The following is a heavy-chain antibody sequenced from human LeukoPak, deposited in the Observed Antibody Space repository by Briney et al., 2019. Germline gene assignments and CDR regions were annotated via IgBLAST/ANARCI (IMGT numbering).Heavy chain of an antibody. CDR2: IYYSGYT. D-gene: IGHD2-8*01. Sequence: KPSETLSLTCTVSGGSISSGAYYWSWIRQHPGKGLEWIGYIYYSGYTYYNPSLKSRVTISVDTSKKQFSLKLSSLTVADTAVYYCARGSYCSNGVCTSYDFDYWGQGTLVTVSS. J-gene: IGHJ4*02. CDR1: GGSISSGAYY. CDR3: ARGSYCSNGVCTSYDFDY. V-gene: IGHV4-31*03.